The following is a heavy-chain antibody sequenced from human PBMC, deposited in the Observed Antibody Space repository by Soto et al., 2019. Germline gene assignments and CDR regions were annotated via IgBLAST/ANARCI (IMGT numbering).Heavy chain of an antibody. J-gene: IGHJ6*02. CDR1: GYTFTSYG. CDR3: XXXXXXXDV. Sequence: QVQLVQSGAEVKKPGASVKVSCKASGYTFTSYGISWVRQAPGQGLEWMGWISAYNGNTNYAQKLQGRVTMTTDTSTSTAYMELRSLRSXXXXXXXXXXXXXXXDVWGQGTTVTVSS. V-gene: IGHV1-18*01. CDR2: ISAYNGNT.